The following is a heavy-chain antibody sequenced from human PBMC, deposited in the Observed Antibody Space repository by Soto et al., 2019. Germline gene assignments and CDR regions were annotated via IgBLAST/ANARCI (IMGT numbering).Heavy chain of an antibody. CDR3: ARGGWDYYDSRGYYPYYFDY. V-gene: IGHV4-30-2*01. D-gene: IGHD3-22*01. Sequence: PSETLSLTCAVSGGSISSGGYSWSWIRQPPGKGLEWIGYIYHSGSTYYNPSLKSRVTISVDRSKNQFSLKLSSVTAADTAVYYCARGGWDYYDSRGYYPYYFDYWGQGTLVTVSS. J-gene: IGHJ4*02. CDR2: IYHSGST. CDR1: GGSISSGGYS.